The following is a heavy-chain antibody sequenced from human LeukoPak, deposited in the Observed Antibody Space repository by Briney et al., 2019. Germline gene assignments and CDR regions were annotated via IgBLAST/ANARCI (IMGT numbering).Heavy chain of an antibody. CDR1: GGSISSYY. J-gene: IGHJ3*02. CDR3: ARDGKDDSSGYYFDAFDT. Sequence: NPSETLSLTCTVSGGSISSYYWSWIRQPAGKGLEWIGRIYTSGSTNYNPSLKSRVTMSVDTSKNQFSLKLSSVTAADTAVYYCARDGKDDSSGYYFDAFDTWGQGTMVTVFS. CDR2: IYTSGST. V-gene: IGHV4-4*07. D-gene: IGHD3-22*01.